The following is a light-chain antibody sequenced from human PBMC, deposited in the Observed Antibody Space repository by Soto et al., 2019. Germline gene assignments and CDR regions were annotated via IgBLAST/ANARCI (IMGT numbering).Light chain of an antibody. CDR3: QQYGSPYT. CDR1: QSVSSSY. Sequence: EIVLTQSPGTLSLSPGERATLSCRASQSVSSSYLAWYQQKPGQAPRLLIYGASSRATGIPDMFSGSGSGTDFTLTISRLDPEDFAVYYCQQYGSPYTFGHGTKLEIK. J-gene: IGKJ2*01. V-gene: IGKV3-20*01. CDR2: GAS.